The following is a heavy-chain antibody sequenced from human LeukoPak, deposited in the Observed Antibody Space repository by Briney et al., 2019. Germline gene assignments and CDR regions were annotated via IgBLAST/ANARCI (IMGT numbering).Heavy chain of an antibody. CDR1: GGSFSGYY. Sequence: SETLSLTCAVYGGSFSGYYWSWIRQPPGKGLEWIGEINQSGSTNYNPSLKSRVTISIDTSKNQFSLKLSSVTAADTAVYYCARHSYGRNYWGQGTLVTVSS. D-gene: IGHD5-18*01. CDR2: INQSGST. J-gene: IGHJ4*02. V-gene: IGHV4-34*01. CDR3: ARHSYGRNY.